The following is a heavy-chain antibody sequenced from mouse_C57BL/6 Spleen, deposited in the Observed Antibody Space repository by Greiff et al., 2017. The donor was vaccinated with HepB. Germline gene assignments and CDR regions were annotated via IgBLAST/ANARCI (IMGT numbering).Heavy chain of an antibody. V-gene: IGHV1-81*01. CDR3: AREGFITTVESY. CDR2: IYPRSGNT. D-gene: IGHD1-1*01. Sequence: ESGAELARPGASVKLSCKASGYTFTSYGISWVKQRTGQGLEWIGEIYPRSGNTYYNEKFKGKATLTADKSSSTACMELRSLTSEDSAVYFCAREGFITTVESYWGQGTLVTVSA. CDR1: GYTFTSYG. J-gene: IGHJ3*01.